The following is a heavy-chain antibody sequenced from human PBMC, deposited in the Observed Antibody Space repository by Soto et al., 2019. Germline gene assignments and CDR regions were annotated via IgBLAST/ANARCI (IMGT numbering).Heavy chain of an antibody. CDR3: ARPYYYDSSGYVPFDY. Sequence: EVQLVESGGGLVQPGGSLRLSCAASGFTFSSYSMNWVRQAPGKGLEWVSYISSSSSTIYYADSVKGRFTISRDNAKNSLYLQMNSLRDEDTAVYYCARPYYYDSSGYVPFDYWGQGTLVTVSS. D-gene: IGHD3-22*01. V-gene: IGHV3-48*02. J-gene: IGHJ4*02. CDR1: GFTFSSYS. CDR2: ISSSSSTI.